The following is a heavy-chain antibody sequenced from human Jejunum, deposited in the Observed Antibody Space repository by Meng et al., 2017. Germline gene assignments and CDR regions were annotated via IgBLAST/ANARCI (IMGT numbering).Heavy chain of an antibody. Sequence: QVQVEESGPVLVRPSGTLSPPCGILGVSGGGRSFHWTWIRQPPGKGLEWIGYVFDSGSTKYNPSLSSRVTISADTSKNQFSLELSSVTAADTAVYYCATDVYGDGLAYLDYWGQGSLVTVSS. D-gene: IGHD4-17*01. CDR2: VFDSGST. CDR1: GVSGGGRSFH. CDR3: ATDVYGDGLAYLDY. J-gene: IGHJ4*02. V-gene: IGHV4-61*01.